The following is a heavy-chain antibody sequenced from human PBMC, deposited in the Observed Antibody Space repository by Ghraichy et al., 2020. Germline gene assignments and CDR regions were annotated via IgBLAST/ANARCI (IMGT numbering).Heavy chain of an antibody. J-gene: IGHJ4*02. CDR3: AKELYLPAAASFDY. V-gene: IGHV3-23*01. D-gene: IGHD2-2*01. CDR1: GFTFSSYA. Sequence: GESLNISCAASGFTFSSYAMSWVRQAPGKGLEWVSAISGSGGSTYYADSVKGRFTISRDNSKNTLYLQMNSLRAEDTAVYYCAKELYLPAAASFDYWGQGTLVTVSS. CDR2: ISGSGGST.